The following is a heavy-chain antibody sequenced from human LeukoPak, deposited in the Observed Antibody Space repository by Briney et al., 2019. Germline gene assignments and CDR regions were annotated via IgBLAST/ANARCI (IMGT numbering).Heavy chain of an antibody. J-gene: IGHJ5*02. D-gene: IGHD1-26*01. Sequence: ASVKVSRKASGYTFTSYDINWVRQAPGQGLEWMGIINPSGGFTSYAQKLQGRVTVTRDMSTSTVYMELSNLRSEDTAVYYCARDQSGEWELLSGWWFDPWGQGTLVTVSS. CDR3: ARDQSGEWELLSGWWFDP. CDR2: INPSGGFT. V-gene: IGHV1-46*01. CDR1: GYTFTSYD.